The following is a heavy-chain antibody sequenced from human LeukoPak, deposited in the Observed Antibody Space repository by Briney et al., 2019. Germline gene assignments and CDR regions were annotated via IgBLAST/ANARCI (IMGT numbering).Heavy chain of an antibody. CDR3: ARALTTLTYEGY. J-gene: IGHJ4*02. D-gene: IGHD1-1*01. CDR2: ISGSNSYI. CDR1: GFTFSSYT. Sequence: GGSLRLSCAASGFTFSSYTMHWIRQAPGKGLEWVSSISGSNSYIFYADSGKGRFTVSRDNAKDSLYLQMTSLRAEDTAVYYCARALTTLTYEGYWGQGTLVTVSS. V-gene: IGHV3-21*01.